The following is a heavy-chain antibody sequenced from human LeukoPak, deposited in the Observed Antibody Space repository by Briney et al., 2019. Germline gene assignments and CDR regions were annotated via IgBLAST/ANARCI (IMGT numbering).Heavy chain of an antibody. CDR1: GGTFSSYA. D-gene: IGHD6-13*01. CDR3: ARGPPGSSPWNWFDP. CDR2: IIPIFGTA. V-gene: IGHV1-69*01. Sequence: ASVKVSCKASGGTFSSYAISWVRQAPGQGLEWMGGIIPIFGTANYAQKFQGRVTITADESTSTAYMGLSSLRSEDTAVYYCARGPPGSSPWNWFDPWGQGTLVTVSS. J-gene: IGHJ5*02.